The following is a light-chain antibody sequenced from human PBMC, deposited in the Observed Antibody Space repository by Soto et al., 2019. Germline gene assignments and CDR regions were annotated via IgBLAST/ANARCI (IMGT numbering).Light chain of an antibody. V-gene: IGLV1-40*01. CDR3: QSFDKYLSAVV. CDR1: SSNIGAGYD. Sequence: QSVLTQPPSVSGAPGQKVTISCTGSSSNIGAGYDVNWYHQLPGTAPKLLIHGNSNRPSGVSVRFSGSKSGTSASLAISGLQAEDEADYYCQSFDKYLSAVVFGGGTKVTVL. J-gene: IGLJ2*01. CDR2: GNS.